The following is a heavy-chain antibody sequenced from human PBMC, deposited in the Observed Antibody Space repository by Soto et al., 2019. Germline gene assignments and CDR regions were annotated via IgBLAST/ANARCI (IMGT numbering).Heavy chain of an antibody. CDR2: ITNSGDST. CDR1: GFTFSSYA. CDR3: AKDGCIAFAWYGYYCYGMDV. J-gene: IGHJ6*02. V-gene: IGHV3-23*01. Sequence: GGSLRLSCAASGFTFSSYAMNWVRQAPGKGLEWVSAITNSGDSTYYAGSVKGRFTISRDNSKNTLCLQMNGLRAEDTAVYYCAKDGCIAFAWYGYYCYGMDVPAQRTTVPVSS. D-gene: IGHD6-13*01.